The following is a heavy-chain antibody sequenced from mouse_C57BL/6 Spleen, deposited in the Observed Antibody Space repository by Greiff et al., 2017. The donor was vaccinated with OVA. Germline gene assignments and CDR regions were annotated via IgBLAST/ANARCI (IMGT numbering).Heavy chain of an antibody. CDR2: IDPSDSYT. Sequence: QVQLQQPGAELVKPGASVKLSCKASGYTFTSYWMQWVKQRPGQGLEWIGEIDPSDSYTNYNQKFKGKATLTVDTSSSTAYMQLSSLTSEDSAVYYCARRRAYYDVSDYWGQGTTLTVSS. V-gene: IGHV1-50*01. J-gene: IGHJ2*01. CDR1: GYTFTSYW. CDR3: ARRRAYYDVSDY. D-gene: IGHD2-10*01.